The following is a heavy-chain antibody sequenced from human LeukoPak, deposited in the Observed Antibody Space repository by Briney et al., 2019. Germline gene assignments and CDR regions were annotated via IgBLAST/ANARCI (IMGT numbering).Heavy chain of an antibody. CDR2: ISYDGSNK. Sequence: PGGSLRLSCAASGFTFSSYAMHWVHQAPGKGLEWVAVISYDGSNKYYADSVKGRFTISRDNSKNTLYLQMNSLRAEDTAVCYCARSYYHDSNGYFPDYWGQGTLVTVPS. V-gene: IGHV3-30*04. CDR3: ARSYYHDSNGYFPDY. J-gene: IGHJ4*02. D-gene: IGHD3-22*01. CDR1: GFTFSSYA.